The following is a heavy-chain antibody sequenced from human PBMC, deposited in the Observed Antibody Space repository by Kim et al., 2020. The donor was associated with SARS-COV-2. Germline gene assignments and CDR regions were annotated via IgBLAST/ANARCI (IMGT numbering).Heavy chain of an antibody. V-gene: IGHV1-69*06. CDR2: IIPIFGTA. D-gene: IGHD3-3*01. J-gene: IGHJ6*02. Sequence: SLKVSCKASGGTFSSYAISWVRQAPGQGLEWMGGIIPIFGTANYAQKFQGRVTITADKSTSTAYMELSSLRSEDTAVYYCATGGYYTPGYYYGMDVWGQGTTVTVSS. CDR3: ATGGYYTPGYYYGMDV. CDR1: GGTFSSYA.